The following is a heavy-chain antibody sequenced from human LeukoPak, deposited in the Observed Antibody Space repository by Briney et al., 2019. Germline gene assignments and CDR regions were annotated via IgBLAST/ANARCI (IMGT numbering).Heavy chain of an antibody. D-gene: IGHD2-15*01. V-gene: IGHV3-21*01. J-gene: IGHJ5*02. Sequence: SGGSLRLPCAASGFTFNRYNMNWVRRAPGKGLEWVSSISTSSSYIYYADSVRGRFTISRDNAKNSLYLQMNSLRAEDTAVYSCARGADGVSSNSRGWFDPWGQGTLVTVSS. CDR3: ARGADGVSSNSRGWFDP. CDR1: GFTFNRYN. CDR2: ISTSSSYI.